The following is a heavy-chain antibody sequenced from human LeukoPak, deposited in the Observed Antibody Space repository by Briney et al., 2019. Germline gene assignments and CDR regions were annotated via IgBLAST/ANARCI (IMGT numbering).Heavy chain of an antibody. CDR3: AAVARAVAGSFDY. J-gene: IGHJ4*02. Sequence: GESLKISCKGSGYSFTSYWIGCVRHLPGKGLEWMGIIYPGDSDTRYSPSFQGQVTISADKSISTAYLQWSSLKASDTAMYYCAAVARAVAGSFDYWGQGTLVTVSS. CDR2: IYPGDSDT. CDR1: GYSFTSYW. V-gene: IGHV5-51*01. D-gene: IGHD6-19*01.